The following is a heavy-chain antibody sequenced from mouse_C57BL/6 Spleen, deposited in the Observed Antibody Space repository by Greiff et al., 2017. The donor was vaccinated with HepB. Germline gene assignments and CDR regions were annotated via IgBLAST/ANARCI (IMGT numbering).Heavy chain of an antibody. D-gene: IGHD2-3*01. CDR2: IRNKANNHAT. Sequence: DVQLQESGGGLVQPGGSMKLSCAASGFTFSDAWMDWVRQSPEKGLEWVAEIRNKANNHATYYAESVKGRFTISRDDSKSSVYLQMNSLRAEDTGIYYCTRDGYYGGRFAYWGQGTLVTVSA. J-gene: IGHJ3*01. V-gene: IGHV6-6*01. CDR1: GFTFSDAW. CDR3: TRDGYYGGRFAY.